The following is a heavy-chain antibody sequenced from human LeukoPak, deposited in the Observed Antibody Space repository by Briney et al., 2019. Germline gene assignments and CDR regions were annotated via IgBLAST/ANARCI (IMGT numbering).Heavy chain of an antibody. J-gene: IGHJ4*02. CDR2: IRSKAYGGTP. V-gene: IGHV3-49*04. CDR1: GSTFGDYA. D-gene: IGHD5-12*01. CDR3: TRVIVATKDY. Sequence: GGSLRLSCTGSGSTFGDYAMNWVRQAPGKGLEWVGFIRSKAYGGTPEYAASVKGRFTISRDDSKSIAYPQMNSLKTEDTAVYYCTRVIVATKDYWGQGTLVTVSS.